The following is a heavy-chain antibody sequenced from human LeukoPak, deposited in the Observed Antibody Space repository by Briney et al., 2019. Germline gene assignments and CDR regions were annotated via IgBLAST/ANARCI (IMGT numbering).Heavy chain of an antibody. CDR1: GYTFTSYG. V-gene: IGHV1-18*01. Sequence: GASVKVSCKASGYTFTSYGISWVRQAPGQGLEWMGWISAYNGNTNYAQKLQGRVTMTTDTSTSTAYMELRSLRSDDTAVYHCARQPAINYKNWFDPWGQGTLVTVSS. D-gene: IGHD5-12*01. J-gene: IGHJ5*02. CDR3: ARQPAINYKNWFDP. CDR2: ISAYNGNT.